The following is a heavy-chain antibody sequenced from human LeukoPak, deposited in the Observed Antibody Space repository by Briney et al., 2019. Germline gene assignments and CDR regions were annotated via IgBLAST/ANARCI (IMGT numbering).Heavy chain of an antibody. Sequence: GSLRLSCAASGFTFSSHGMHWVRQAPGKGLEWVSYISSSGSTIYYADSVKGRFTISRDNAKNSLYLQMNSLRAEDTAVYYCARGALLGTDYWGQGTLVTVSS. CDR3: ARGALLGTDY. D-gene: IGHD3-10*01. J-gene: IGHJ4*02. CDR2: ISSSGSTI. CDR1: GFTFSSHG. V-gene: IGHV3-48*04.